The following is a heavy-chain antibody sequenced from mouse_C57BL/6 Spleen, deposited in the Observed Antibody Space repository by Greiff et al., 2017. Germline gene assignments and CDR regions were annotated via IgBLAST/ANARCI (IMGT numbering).Heavy chain of an antibody. Sequence: EVKLMESGGGLVKPGGSLKLSCAASGFTFSSYTMSWVRQTPVKRLEWVATISGGGGNTYYPDSVKGRCTLTRDNAKNTPYLRTGSLGSEGTALYYCARQSHTYGSNCGWYFDVWGTGTTVTVSS. CDR1: GFTFSSYT. CDR3: ARQSHTYGSNCGWYFDV. V-gene: IGHV5-9*01. J-gene: IGHJ1*03. D-gene: IGHD1-1*01. CDR2: ISGGGGNT.